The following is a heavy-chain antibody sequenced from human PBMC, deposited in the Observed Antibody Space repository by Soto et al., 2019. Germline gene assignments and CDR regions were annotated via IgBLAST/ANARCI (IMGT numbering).Heavy chain of an antibody. CDR1: GFSLSTRGVG. D-gene: IGHD4-17*01. V-gene: IGHV2-5*02. Sequence: QITLKESGPTLVKPTQTLTLTCTFSGFSLSTRGVGVGWIRQPPGKALEWLAVIYWEDDKRYSPSLQSRLTITKDTSKNQVVLTMTNMDPVDTATYYCARKNYGDYPTDYWGQGTLVTVSS. CDR3: ARKNYGDYPTDY. J-gene: IGHJ4*02. CDR2: IYWEDDK.